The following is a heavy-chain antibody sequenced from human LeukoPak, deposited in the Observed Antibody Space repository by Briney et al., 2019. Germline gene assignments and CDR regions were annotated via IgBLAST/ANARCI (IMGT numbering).Heavy chain of an antibody. D-gene: IGHD6-13*01. CDR3: ARDQWIRAAAEQFHYYYYYMDV. CDR2: ISGSGGST. Sequence: GGSLRLSCAASGFTFSSYAMSWVRQAPGKGLEWVSAISGSGGSTYYADSVKGRFTISRDNSKNTLYLQMSSLRSEDTAVYYCARDQWIRAAAEQFHYYYYYMDVWGKGTTVTVSS. CDR1: GFTFSSYA. J-gene: IGHJ6*03. V-gene: IGHV3-23*01.